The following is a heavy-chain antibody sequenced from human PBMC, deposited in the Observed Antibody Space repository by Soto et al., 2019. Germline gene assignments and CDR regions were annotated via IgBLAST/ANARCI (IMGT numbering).Heavy chain of an antibody. CDR1: GGTFSSYA. CDR2: IIPIFGTA. D-gene: IGHD3-22*01. V-gene: IGHV1-69*13. Sequence: GASVKVSCKASGGTFSSYAISWVRQAPGQGLEWMGGIIPIFGTANYAQKFQGRVTITADESTSTAYMELSSLRSEDTAVYYCARDLETGYYYDSSGYYYAAFDIWGQGTMVTVSS. J-gene: IGHJ3*02. CDR3: ARDLETGYYYDSSGYYYAAFDI.